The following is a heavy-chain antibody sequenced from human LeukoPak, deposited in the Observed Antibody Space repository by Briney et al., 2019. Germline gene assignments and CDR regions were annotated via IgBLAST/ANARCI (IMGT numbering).Heavy chain of an antibody. CDR3: ARPRDGNWFDP. V-gene: IGHV3-73*01. J-gene: IGHJ5*02. D-gene: IGHD5-24*01. CDR2: IRSKANSYAT. Sequence: PGGSLRLSCAAAGFTFSCSAMDWVRQVSGKGLEWVGRIRSKANSYATAYAASVEGRFTISRDDSKNTAYLQMNSLKTEDTAVFYCARPRDGNWFDPWGQGTLVTVSS. CDR1: GFTFSCSA.